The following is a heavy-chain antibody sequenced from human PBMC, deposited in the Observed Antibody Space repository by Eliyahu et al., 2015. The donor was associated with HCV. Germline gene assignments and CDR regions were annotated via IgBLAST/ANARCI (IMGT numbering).Heavy chain of an antibody. CDR3: ARLGYYDSNPFFF. V-gene: IGHV4-59*08. CDR2: IFYSGST. J-gene: IGHJ4*02. Sequence: QVQLQESGPGLVKPSETLSLTCTVSGASISLFYWSWIRQPPGKGLEWIGNIFYSGSTNYNPSLEGRLTISVDKPRNQFSLKLSSVTAADTAVYYCARLGYYDSNPFFFWGRGTLVTVSS. D-gene: IGHD3-22*01. CDR1: GASISLFY.